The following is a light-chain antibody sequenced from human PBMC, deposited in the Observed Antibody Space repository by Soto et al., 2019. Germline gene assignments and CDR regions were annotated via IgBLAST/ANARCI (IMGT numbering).Light chain of an antibody. V-gene: IGLV2-14*01. CDR3: CSYTGTSSRL. J-gene: IGLJ7*01. CDR2: EVT. Sequence: QSALTQPASVSGSPGQSITISCTGTTDDVGGYDYVSWYQQHPGKAPKLLIYEVTRRPSGISHRFSGSKSGNRASLTISGLQAEDEAHYYCCSYTGTSSRLFGGGTQLTVL. CDR1: TDDVGGYDY.